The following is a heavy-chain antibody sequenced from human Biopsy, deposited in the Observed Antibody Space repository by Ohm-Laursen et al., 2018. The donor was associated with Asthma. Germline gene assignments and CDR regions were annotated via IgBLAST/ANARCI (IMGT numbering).Heavy chain of an antibody. Sequence: SLRLSCTASGFVFRSHAMHWVRQAPGKGLEWVAVASYDVGVVHYADSMKGRFTISRDKSENTLYLQMNSLRAEDTAVYYCAKDERLYYGSDSKYMQPVPLGDWGQGTLVIVSA. J-gene: IGHJ4*02. CDR1: GFVFRSHA. CDR2: ASYDVGVV. D-gene: IGHD3-10*01. V-gene: IGHV3-30*18. CDR3: AKDERLYYGSDSKYMQPVPLGD.